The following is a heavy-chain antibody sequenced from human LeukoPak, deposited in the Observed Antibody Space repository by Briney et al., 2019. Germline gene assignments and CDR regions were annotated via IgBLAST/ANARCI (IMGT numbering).Heavy chain of an antibody. CDR3: AVTMVRGGPTYYYYYGMDV. J-gene: IGHJ6*02. D-gene: IGHD3-10*01. CDR2: IRYDGSNK. CDR1: GFTFTHYG. V-gene: IGHV3-30*02. Sequence: GGSLRLSCAASGFTFTHYGMHWVRQAPGKGLEWVAFIRYDGSNKYYADSVKGRFTISRDNSKNTLYLQMNSLRAEDTAVHYCAVTMVRGGPTYYYYYGMDVWGQGTTVTVSS.